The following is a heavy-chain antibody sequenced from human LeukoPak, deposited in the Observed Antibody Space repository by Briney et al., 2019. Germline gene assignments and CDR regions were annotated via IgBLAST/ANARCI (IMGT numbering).Heavy chain of an antibody. CDR1: GFTFSSYA. V-gene: IGHV3-7*01. CDR3: ARGGSDY. CDR2: IKPDGSGE. D-gene: IGHD2-15*01. Sequence: GGSLRLSCAASGFTFSSYAMSWVRQAPGKGLGWVANIKPDGSGEFYVDSVKGRFTISRDNAKNSVYLQMNSLRVEETAVYYCARGGSDYWGQGTLVTVSS. J-gene: IGHJ4*02.